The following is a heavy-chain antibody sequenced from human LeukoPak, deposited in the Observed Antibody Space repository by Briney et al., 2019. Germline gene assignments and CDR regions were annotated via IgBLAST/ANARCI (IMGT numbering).Heavy chain of an antibody. Sequence: GGSLRLSCAASGFTLSNYGMHWVRQAPGKGLEWVAVISYDGSNQYYADSVKGRFTISSDNSKNTLYLQMNSLRVEDTAVYYCAKDRVRELLLLFDYWGQGTLVTVSS. J-gene: IGHJ4*02. CDR2: ISYDGSNQ. CDR3: AKDRVRELLLLFDY. V-gene: IGHV3-30*18. CDR1: GFTLSNYG. D-gene: IGHD1-26*01.